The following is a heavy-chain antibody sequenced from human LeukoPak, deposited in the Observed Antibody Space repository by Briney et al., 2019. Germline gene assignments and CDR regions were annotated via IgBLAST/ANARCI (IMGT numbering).Heavy chain of an antibody. CDR1: GYTFTSYD. CDR3: ARGAITIFGVVSQYYYYGMDV. CDR2: MNPNSGNT. D-gene: IGHD3-3*01. Sequence: GASVKVSCKASGYTFTSYDINWVRQATGQGLEWMGWMNPNSGNTGYAQKFQDRVTMTRNTSISTAYMELSSLRSEDTAVYYCARGAITIFGVVSQYYYYGMDVWGQGTTVTVSS. V-gene: IGHV1-8*01. J-gene: IGHJ6*02.